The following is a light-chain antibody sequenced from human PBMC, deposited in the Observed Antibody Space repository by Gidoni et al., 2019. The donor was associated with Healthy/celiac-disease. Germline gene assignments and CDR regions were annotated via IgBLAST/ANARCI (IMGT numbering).Light chain of an antibody. CDR2: WAS. CDR3: QQYYSTPWT. J-gene: IGKJ1*01. Sequence: DLVMTQSPDSLSVSLGERATINCKSSQSFLYSSKHKYYLAWYQQKPGQPPKQLIYWASTREAAVPDRFSGSGSGTDFTLTIRSLQAEDVAVYYCQQYYSTPWTFGQGTKVEIK. CDR1: QSFLYSSKHKYY. V-gene: IGKV4-1*01.